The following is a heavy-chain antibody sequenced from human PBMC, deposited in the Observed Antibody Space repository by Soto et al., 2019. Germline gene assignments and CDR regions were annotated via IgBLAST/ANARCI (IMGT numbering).Heavy chain of an antibody. J-gene: IGHJ3*02. CDR2: IYHSGST. CDR1: GGSFSGYY. V-gene: IGHV4-34*01. D-gene: IGHD2-21*02. Sequence: SETLSLTCAVYGGSFSGYYWNWIRQPPGKGLEWIGEIYHSGSTYCNPSLKSRVTISVDRSKNQFSLKLSSVTAADTAVYYCASTQYGGNSSGAFDIWGQGTMVTVSS. CDR3: ASTQYGGNSSGAFDI.